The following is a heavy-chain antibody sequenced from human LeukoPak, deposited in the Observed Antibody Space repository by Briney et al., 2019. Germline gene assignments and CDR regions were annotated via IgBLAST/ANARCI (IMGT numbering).Heavy chain of an antibody. D-gene: IGHD6-19*01. Sequence: GASVKVSCKASGYTFTGYYMHWVRQAPGQGLEWMGWINPNSGGTNYAQKFQGRVTMTRDTSISTAYMELSRLRSDDTAVYYCARDWAIAVAGYFDLWGRGTLVTVSS. CDR3: ARDWAIAVAGYFDL. V-gene: IGHV1-2*02. CDR2: INPNSGGT. J-gene: IGHJ2*01. CDR1: GYTFTGYY.